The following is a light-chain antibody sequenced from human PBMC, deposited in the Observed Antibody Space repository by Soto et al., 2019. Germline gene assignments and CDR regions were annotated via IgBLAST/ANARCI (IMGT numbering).Light chain of an antibody. CDR1: QSVSSN. CDR3: QQYKTWPPYT. Sequence: EIVMTQSPATLSVSPGERATLSCRASQSVSSNLAWYQQKPGQAPRLLIYGASTRATGIPARFSGSGSGTEFPLTISSLQYEDFAVYYCQQYKTWPPYTFGQGTKLEI. V-gene: IGKV3-15*01. J-gene: IGKJ2*01. CDR2: GAS.